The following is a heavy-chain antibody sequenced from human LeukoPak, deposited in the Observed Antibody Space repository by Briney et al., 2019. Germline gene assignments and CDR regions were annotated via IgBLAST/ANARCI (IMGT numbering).Heavy chain of an antibody. CDR3: ASSTKGYDFWSGYVPFDY. D-gene: IGHD3-3*01. CDR2: ISYSGST. Sequence: SETLSLTCTVSGGSISSSTYYWGWIRQPPGKGLEWIGTISYSGSTYYNPSLKSRVTISVDTSKNQFSLKLSSVTAADTAIYYCASSTKGYDFWSGYVPFDYWGQGTLVTVSS. V-gene: IGHV4-39*01. CDR1: GGSISSSTYY. J-gene: IGHJ4*02.